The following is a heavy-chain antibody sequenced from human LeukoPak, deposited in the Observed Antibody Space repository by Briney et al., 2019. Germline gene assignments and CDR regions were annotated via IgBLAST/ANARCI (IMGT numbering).Heavy chain of an antibody. Sequence: PGGSLRLSCAASEFTFNHYAMSWVRQAPGKGLEWVSSISGGGGSTYYADSVKGRFTISRDNSKNTLFLQMSSLTAGDTAVYYCAKSAYYDSSGFYWEYYFEHWGQGTLVTVSS. CDR2: ISGGGGST. V-gene: IGHV3-23*01. J-gene: IGHJ4*02. CDR1: EFTFNHYA. D-gene: IGHD3-22*01. CDR3: AKSAYYDSSGFYWEYYFEH.